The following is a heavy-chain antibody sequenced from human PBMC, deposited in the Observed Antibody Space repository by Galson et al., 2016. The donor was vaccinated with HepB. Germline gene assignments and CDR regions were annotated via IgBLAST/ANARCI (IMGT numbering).Heavy chain of an antibody. CDR2: INWSGDST. V-gene: IGHV3-20*01. CDR3: ARGLVGSGMDV. CDR1: GFTFDDYG. Sequence: SLRLSCAVSGFTFDDYGMTWVRQAPGKGLEWVSGINWSGDSTAYADSVKGRFTMYRDDARNSLYLQMSSLRVEDTALYQCARGLVGSGMDVWGQGTTVTASS. J-gene: IGHJ6*02. D-gene: IGHD3-10*01.